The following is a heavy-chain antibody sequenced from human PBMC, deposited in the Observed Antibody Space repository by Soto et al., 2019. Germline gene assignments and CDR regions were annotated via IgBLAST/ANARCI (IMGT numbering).Heavy chain of an antibody. Sequence: SQTLSLTCAISGDSVSSNSAAWNWIRQSPSRGLEWLGRTYYRSKWYNDYALSVKSRITINPDTSTNQFSLQLNSVTPEDTAVYYCARAPIAVAGIRGSALRMGAFDIWGQGTMVTVSS. CDR3: ARAPIAVAGIRGSALRMGAFDI. CDR2: TYYRSKWYN. D-gene: IGHD6-19*01. V-gene: IGHV6-1*01. CDR1: GDSVSSNSAA. J-gene: IGHJ3*02.